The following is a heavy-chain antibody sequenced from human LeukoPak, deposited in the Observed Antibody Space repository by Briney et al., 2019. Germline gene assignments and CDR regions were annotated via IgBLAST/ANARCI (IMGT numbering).Heavy chain of an antibody. CDR2: LSDAGVRI. D-gene: IGHD6-6*01. J-gene: IGHJ4*02. CDR1: GFTFRNYG. V-gene: IGHV3-23*01. Sequence: RPGGSLRLSCIASGFTFRNYGMSWVRQAPGKGLEWVSGLSDAGVRIFYSDSMKGRFTISRDNSKNTLYLQMDSLRAEDTAVYYCANTHCDSSPIVWNFWGQGTLVTVSS. CDR3: ANTHCDSSPIVWNF.